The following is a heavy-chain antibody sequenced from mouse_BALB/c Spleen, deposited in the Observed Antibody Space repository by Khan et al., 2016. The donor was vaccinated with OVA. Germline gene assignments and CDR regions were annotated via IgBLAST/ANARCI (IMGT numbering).Heavy chain of an antibody. CDR2: IYPGSVNT. Sequence: QVQLQQSGPELVKPGASVRISCKASAYTFTTYYIHWVKQRPGQGLEWIGWIYPGSVNTNYNAKFKGKATLTADKSSSKAYMQLSSLTSEDSAAYFCARDDDFVGDAMDYWGQGASVTVSS. J-gene: IGHJ4*01. CDR1: AYTFTTYY. D-gene: IGHD2-13*01. CDR3: ARDDDFVGDAMDY. V-gene: IGHV1S56*01.